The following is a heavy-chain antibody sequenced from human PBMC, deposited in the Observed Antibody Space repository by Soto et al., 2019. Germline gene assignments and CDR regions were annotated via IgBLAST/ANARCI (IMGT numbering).Heavy chain of an antibody. V-gene: IGHV5-51*01. Sequence: PGESLKISCMGSGYKVSTWHNFTSYWIAWVRQMPGEGLEWMGIIYPGDSDTRYSPSFQGQVTISADKSINSVYLQWSSLKASDTATYYCARLGFNYDFLSGYYNVHHYYRLDVWGQGTTVTVSS. J-gene: IGHJ6*02. CDR3: ARLGFNYDFLSGYYNVHHYYRLDV. CDR1: GYKVSTWHNFTSYW. D-gene: IGHD3-3*01. CDR2: IYPGDSDT.